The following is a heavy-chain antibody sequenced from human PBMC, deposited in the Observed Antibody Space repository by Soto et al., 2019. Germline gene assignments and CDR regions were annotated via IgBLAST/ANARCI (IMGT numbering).Heavy chain of an antibody. CDR2: INPSGGST. D-gene: IGHD2-15*01. CDR1: GYTFTSYY. J-gene: IGHJ4*02. CDR3: ARDVVVVAAPTQFDY. V-gene: IGHV1-46*01. Sequence: QVQLVQSGAEVKKPGASVKVSCKASGYTFTSYYMHWVRQAPGQGLEWMGIINPSGGSTSYAQKFQGRVTMTRDTSTSTVYMELSSLRSEDTAVYYCARDVVVVAAPTQFDYWGQGTLVTVSS.